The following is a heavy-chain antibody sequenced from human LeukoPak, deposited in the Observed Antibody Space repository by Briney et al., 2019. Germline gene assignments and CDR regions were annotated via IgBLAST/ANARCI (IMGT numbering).Heavy chain of an antibody. CDR1: GFTFSSYA. CDR3: AKDQGPLAGTAGIDY. J-gene: IGHJ4*02. Sequence: GGSLGLSCAASGFTFSSYAMSWVRQAPGKGLEWVSAISGSGGSTYYADSVKGRFTISRDNSKNTLYLQMNSLRAEDTAVYYCAKDQGPLAGTAGIDYWGQGTLVTVSS. CDR2: ISGSGGST. V-gene: IGHV3-23*01. D-gene: IGHD6-19*01.